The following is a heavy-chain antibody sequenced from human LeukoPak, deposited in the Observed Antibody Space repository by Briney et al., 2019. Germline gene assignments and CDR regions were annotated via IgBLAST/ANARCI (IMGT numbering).Heavy chain of an antibody. CDR3: ARGAHYHDSSEGFDY. J-gene: IGHJ4*02. D-gene: IGHD3-22*01. CDR1: GYTFTGYY. CDR2: INPNSGGT. Sequence: ASVTVSCKASGYTFTGYYMHWVRQAPGQGLEWMGWINPNSGGTNYAQKFQGRVTMTRDTSISTAYMELSRLRSDDTAVYYCARGAHYHDSSEGFDYWGQGTLVTVSS. V-gene: IGHV1-2*02.